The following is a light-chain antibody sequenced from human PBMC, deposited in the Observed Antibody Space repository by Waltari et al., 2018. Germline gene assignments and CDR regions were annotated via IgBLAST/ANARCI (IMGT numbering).Light chain of an antibody. Sequence: DIQLTQSPSFLSASVGDRVTITCRASQGISSSLAWYQQQPGMSPKLLICVASTLQSGDPSRFSGSGSGTEFTLTISSLQPEDFATYYCLQFNSFPLTFGGGTKVEIK. CDR1: QGISSS. CDR2: VAS. V-gene: IGKV1-9*01. J-gene: IGKJ4*01. CDR3: LQFNSFPLT.